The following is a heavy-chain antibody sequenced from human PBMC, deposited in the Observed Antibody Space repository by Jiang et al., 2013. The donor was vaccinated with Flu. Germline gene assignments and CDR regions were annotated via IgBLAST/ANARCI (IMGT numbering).Heavy chain of an antibody. J-gene: IGHJ3*01. CDR2: ISGSGGTT. D-gene: IGHD3-10*01. V-gene: IGHV3-23*01. Sequence: QLLESGGGLVQPGGSLRLSCAASRFTFSSYAMTWVRQAPGKGLEWVSGISGSGGTTYYADSVKGRFTISRDNSKNTLYLQMNSLRAEDTAVYYCVHGGLLGEAFGVWGQGTMVTVSS. CDR3: VHGGLLGEAFGV. CDR1: RFTFSSYA.